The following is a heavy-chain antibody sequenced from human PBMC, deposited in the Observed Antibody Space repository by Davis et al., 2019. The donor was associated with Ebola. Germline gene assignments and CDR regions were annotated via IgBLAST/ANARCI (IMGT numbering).Heavy chain of an antibody. CDR2: ISWDSANI. J-gene: IGHJ4*02. CDR3: TKASGWQLLRPTFDY. D-gene: IGHD6-25*01. V-gene: IGHV3-9*01. CDR1: GFAFDDFS. Sequence: GGSLRLSCAASGFAFDDFSMHWVRQAPGKGLEWVSGISWDSANIVYADSVKGRFTISRDSAKNSLYLQMNRLRPEDTALYYCTKASGWQLLRPTFDYWGQGTLVTVFS.